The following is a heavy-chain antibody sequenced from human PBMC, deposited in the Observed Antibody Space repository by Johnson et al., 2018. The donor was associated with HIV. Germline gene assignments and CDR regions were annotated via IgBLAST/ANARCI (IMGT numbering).Heavy chain of an antibody. Sequence: VQLVESGGGLVQPGGSLRLSCAASGFTFSRYWMNWVRQAPGKGLEWVANIKQDGSEKYYVDSVKGRFTISRDNAKNSVYLQMNSLRVADTAIYYCARGGSTAGFDIWGQGTMVTVSS. J-gene: IGHJ3*02. D-gene: IGHD6-19*01. CDR3: ARGGSTAGFDI. CDR1: GFTFSRYW. V-gene: IGHV3-7*01. CDR2: IKQDGSEK.